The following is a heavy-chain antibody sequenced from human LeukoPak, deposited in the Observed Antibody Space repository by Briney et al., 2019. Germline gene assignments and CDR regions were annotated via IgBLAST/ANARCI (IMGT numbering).Heavy chain of an antibody. CDR3: AREGERQWLVKGYFDY. V-gene: IGHV3-48*03. Sequence: GGSLRLSCAASGFTFSSYEMNWVRQAPGKGLEWVSCISSSGSTIYYADSVKGRFTISRDNAKNSLYLQMNSLRAEDTAVYYCAREGERQWLVKGYFDYWGQGTLVTVSS. J-gene: IGHJ4*02. CDR1: GFTFSSYE. D-gene: IGHD6-19*01. CDR2: ISSSGSTI.